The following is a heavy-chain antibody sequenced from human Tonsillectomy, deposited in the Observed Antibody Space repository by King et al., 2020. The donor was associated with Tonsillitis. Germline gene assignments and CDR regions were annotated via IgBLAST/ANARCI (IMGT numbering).Heavy chain of an antibody. V-gene: IGHV3-53*01. Sequence: VQLVESGGGLIQPGGSLRLSCAASGFTVSNKYMNWVRQAPGKGLEYVSLIYGDGSSDYVDSVKGRFTISRDNSKNTLYLQMNSLRADDTAVYYCASRVSWTSLWYYGMDVWGQGTTVTVSS. D-gene: IGHD1-14*01. CDR1: GFTVSNKY. J-gene: IGHJ6*02. CDR3: ASRVSWTSLWYYGMDV. CDR2: IYGDGSS.